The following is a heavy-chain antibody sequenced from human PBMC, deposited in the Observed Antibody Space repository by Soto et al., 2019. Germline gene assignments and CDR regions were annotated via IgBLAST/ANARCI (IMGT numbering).Heavy chain of an antibody. CDR1: GFSFSSYS. Sequence: EVQLVESGGGLVQPGGSLRLSCAASGFSFSSYSMNWVRQAPGKGLEWVSYISSSSSTIYYADSVKGRFTISRDNAKNSLYLQMNSLRDEDTAVYYCAISDSSGYYYVPEYFQQWGQGTLVTVSS. D-gene: IGHD3-22*01. V-gene: IGHV3-48*02. CDR2: ISSSSSTI. CDR3: AISDSSGYYYVPEYFQQ. J-gene: IGHJ1*01.